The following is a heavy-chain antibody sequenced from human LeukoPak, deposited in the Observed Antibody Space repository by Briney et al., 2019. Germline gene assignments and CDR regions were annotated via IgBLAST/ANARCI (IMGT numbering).Heavy chain of an antibody. CDR3: AREGGYSGYDFDY. D-gene: IGHD5-12*01. CDR1: GYTFTSYD. J-gene: IGHJ4*02. Sequence: GASVKVSCKASGYTFTSYDINWVRQATGQGLEWMGWMNPNSGGTNYAQKFQGRVTMTRDTSISTAYMELSRLRSDDTAVYYCAREGGYSGYDFDYWGQGTLVTVSS. CDR2: MNPNSGGT. V-gene: IGHV1-2*02.